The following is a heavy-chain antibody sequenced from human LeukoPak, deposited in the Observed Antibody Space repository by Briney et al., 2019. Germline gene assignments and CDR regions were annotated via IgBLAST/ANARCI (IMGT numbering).Heavy chain of an antibody. CDR2: IKQDGSEK. CDR3: ARRGLPDV. J-gene: IGHJ6*04. CDR1: GFIFRDYS. Sequence: PGGSLRLSCVASGFIFRDYSMNWVRQAPGKGLEWVANIKQDGSEKYYVDSVKGRFTISRDNAKNSLYLQMNSLRAEDTAVYYCARRGLPDVWGKGTTVTVSS. D-gene: IGHD2-15*01. V-gene: IGHV3-7*01.